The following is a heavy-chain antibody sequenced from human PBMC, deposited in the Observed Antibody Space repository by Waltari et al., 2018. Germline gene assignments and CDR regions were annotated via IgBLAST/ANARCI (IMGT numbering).Heavy chain of an antibody. CDR1: GGSFSGYY. CDR3: ARRGRMITFGGVIVKGGLFDY. D-gene: IGHD3-16*02. Sequence: QVQLQQWGAGLLKPSETLSLTCAVYGGSFSGYYWSWIRQPPGKGLEWIWEINHSGSTNYNPSLKSRVTISVDTSKNQFSLKLSSVTAADTAVYYCARRGRMITFGGVIVKGGLFDYWGQGTLVTVSS. V-gene: IGHV4-34*01. J-gene: IGHJ4*02. CDR2: INHSGST.